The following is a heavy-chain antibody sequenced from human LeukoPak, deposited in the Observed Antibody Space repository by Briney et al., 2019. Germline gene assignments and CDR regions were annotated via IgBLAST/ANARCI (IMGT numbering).Heavy chain of an antibody. CDR3: ATTNDGGGYQWGDFFDF. V-gene: IGHV1-69*04. CDR2: IIPNLGTT. Sequence: SVKVSCKASGGTSNSHAISWVRQAPGQGLEWMGRIIPNLGTTNRAQNFQDRVTLTADKSTNTAYMELTSLTSDDTAVYYCATTNDGGGYQWGDFFDFWGQGALVTVSS. J-gene: IGHJ4*02. CDR1: GGTSNSHA. D-gene: IGHD3-22*01.